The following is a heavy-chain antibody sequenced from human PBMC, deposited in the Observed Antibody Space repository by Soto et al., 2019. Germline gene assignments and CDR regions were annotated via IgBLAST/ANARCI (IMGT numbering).Heavy chain of an antibody. D-gene: IGHD2-21*01. CDR2: IYVTGAV. J-gene: IGHJ5*02. CDR1: GAALNSGNYY. CDR3: ARLRIATNNYKWFDP. V-gene: IGHV4-31*03. Sequence: PSETLSLTCSVSGAALNSGNYYWSWMRQVPGKGREWSGHIYVTGAVDYNPSLRDRITISQDTSERQFSLNLRLVTAADTAVYYCARLRIATNNYKWFDPWGQGTLVTVSS.